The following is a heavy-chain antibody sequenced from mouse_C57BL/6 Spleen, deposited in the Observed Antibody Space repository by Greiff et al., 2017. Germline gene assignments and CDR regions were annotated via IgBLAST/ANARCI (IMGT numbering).Heavy chain of an antibody. Sequence: QVQLQQPGTELVKPGASGYTFTSYWMHWVKQRPGQGLEWIGNINPSNGGTNYNEKFKSKATLTVDKSSSTAYMQLSSLTSEDSAVYYCARSHYYGSSYVPYAMDYWGQGTSVTVSS. J-gene: IGHJ4*01. D-gene: IGHD1-1*01. CDR3: ARSHYYGSSYVPYAMDY. CDR2: INPSNGGT. V-gene: IGHV1-53*01. CDR1: GYTFTSYW.